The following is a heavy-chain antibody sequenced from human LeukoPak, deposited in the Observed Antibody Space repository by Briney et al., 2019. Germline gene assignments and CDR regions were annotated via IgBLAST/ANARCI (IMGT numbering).Heavy chain of an antibody. D-gene: IGHD3-16*01. V-gene: IGHV3-23*01. CDR1: GFTFSSYA. CDR2: IIDDGHTT. Sequence: GGSLRLSCAASGFTFSSYAVSWVRQAPGKGLEWVSLIIDDGHTTSYADSVKGRFTISRDNSKNTLFLQMNSLRAEDTAVYYCAKYGGHPLPHYYLDYWGQGTPVTVSS. CDR3: AKYGGHPLPHYYLDY. J-gene: IGHJ4*02.